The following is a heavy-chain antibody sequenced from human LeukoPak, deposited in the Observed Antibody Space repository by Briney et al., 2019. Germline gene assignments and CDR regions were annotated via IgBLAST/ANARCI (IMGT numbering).Heavy chain of an antibody. CDR2: ISAYNGNT. V-gene: IGHV1-18*01. CDR3: ARDLSSGTFNYYYYGMDV. J-gene: IGHJ6*02. Sequence: ASVKVSCKASGYTFTSYGISWVRQAPGQGLEWMGWISAYNGNTNYAQKLQGRVTMTTDTSTSTAYMELRSLRSDDTAVYYCARDLSSGTFNYYYYGMDVWGQGTTVTVSS. CDR1: GYTFTSYG. D-gene: IGHD6-19*01.